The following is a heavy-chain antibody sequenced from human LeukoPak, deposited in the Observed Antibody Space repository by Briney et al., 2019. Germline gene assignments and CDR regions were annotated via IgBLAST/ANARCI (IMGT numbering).Heavy chain of an antibody. V-gene: IGHV3-30-3*01. J-gene: IGHJ6*02. D-gene: IGHD3-3*01. CDR2: ISYDGSSK. Sequence: PGGSLRLSCAASGFTFSSYAMHWARQAPGKGLEWVAVISYDGSSKYYADSVKGRFTISRDNSKNTLYLQMNSLRAEDTAVYYCAKDWNTIFGVVGQYGMDVWGQGTTVTVSS. CDR3: AKDWNTIFGVVGQYGMDV. CDR1: GFTFSSYA.